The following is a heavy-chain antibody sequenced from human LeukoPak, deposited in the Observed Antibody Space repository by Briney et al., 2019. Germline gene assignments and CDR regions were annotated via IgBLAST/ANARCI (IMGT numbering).Heavy chain of an antibody. Sequence: GGSLRLSCAASGFTFSNYAMSWVRQAPGKGLEWVSFIYSGGNTHYSDSVKGRFTISRDNSRNTLYLQMNSLRAEDTAVYYCARRAGEYSHPYDYWGQGTLVTVSS. D-gene: IGHD4-17*01. J-gene: IGHJ4*02. CDR3: ARRAGEYSHPYDY. V-gene: IGHV3-23*05. CDR1: GFTFSNYA. CDR2: IYSGGNT.